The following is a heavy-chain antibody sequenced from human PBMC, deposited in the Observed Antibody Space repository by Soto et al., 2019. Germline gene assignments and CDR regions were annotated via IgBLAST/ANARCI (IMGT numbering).Heavy chain of an antibody. CDR1: GFTFSDYY. CDR3: ARDRAYYDFWSGPV. Sequence: GGSLRLSCAASGFTFSDYYIHWIRRAPGKGLEWISYISSSGSTIYYADSVKGRFTISRDNAKNSLYLKMNSLRAEDTAVYYCARDRAYYDFWSGPVWGQGTTVTVSS. J-gene: IGHJ6*02. V-gene: IGHV3-11*01. CDR2: ISSSGSTI. D-gene: IGHD3-3*01.